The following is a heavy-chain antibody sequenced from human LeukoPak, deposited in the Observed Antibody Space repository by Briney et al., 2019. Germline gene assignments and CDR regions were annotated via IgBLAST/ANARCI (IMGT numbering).Heavy chain of an antibody. V-gene: IGHV3-15*01. CDR1: GFTFSNAW. D-gene: IGHD3-16*02. CDR3: TTGGKHHDYVWGSYHVAFDI. CDR2: IKSKTDGGTT. J-gene: IGHJ3*02. Sequence: GGSLRLSCAASGFTFSNAWMSWVRQAPGKGLEWVGRIKSKTDGGTTDYAAPVKGRFTISRGDSKNTLYLQMNSLKTEDTAVYYCTTGGKHHDYVWGSYHVAFDIWGQGTMVTVSS.